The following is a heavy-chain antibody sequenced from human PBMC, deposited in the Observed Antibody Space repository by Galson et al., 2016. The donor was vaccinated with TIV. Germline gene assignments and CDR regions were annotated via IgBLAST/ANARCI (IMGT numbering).Heavy chain of an antibody. D-gene: IGHD5-18*01. J-gene: IGHJ4*02. CDR2: IGGDGGST. Sequence: SLRLSCAASGFRFNSYAMNWVRQAPGKGLEWVSSIGGDGGSTYYADSVKGRFTISRDSYTNTVYLQMNSLRAEDTAIYFCAKDRQWIPSSLDYWGQGTLVTVSS. CDR1: GFRFNSYA. V-gene: IGHV3-23*01. CDR3: AKDRQWIPSSLDY.